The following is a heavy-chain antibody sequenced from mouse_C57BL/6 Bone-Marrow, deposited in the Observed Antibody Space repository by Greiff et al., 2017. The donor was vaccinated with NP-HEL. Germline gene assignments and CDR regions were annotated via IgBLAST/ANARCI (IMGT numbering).Heavy chain of an antibody. V-gene: IGHV5-6*01. D-gene: IGHD2-4*01. CDR1: GFTFSSYG. CDR3: ARQGDYDSYYFDY. J-gene: IGHJ2*01. CDR2: ISSGGSYT. Sequence: EVKLVESGGDLVKPGGSLKLSCAASGFTFSSYGMSWVRQTPDKRLEWVATISSGGSYTYYPDSVKGRFTISRDNAKNTLYLQMSSLKSEDTAMYYWARQGDYDSYYFDYWGQGTTLTVSS.